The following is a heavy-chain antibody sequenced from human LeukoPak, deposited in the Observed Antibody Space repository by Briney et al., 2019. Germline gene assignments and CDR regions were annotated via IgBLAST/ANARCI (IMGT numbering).Heavy chain of an antibody. Sequence: GASVKVSCKASGYTFTSYGISWVRQAPGQGLEWMGWISAYNGNTNYAQKLQGRVTMTTDTSTSTAYMELRSLRSDDTAVYYCARDGYYYGSGSYYPHWGQGTLVTVSS. D-gene: IGHD3-10*01. CDR2: ISAYNGNT. CDR3: ARDGYYYGSGSYYPH. CDR1: GYTFTSYG. V-gene: IGHV1-18*01. J-gene: IGHJ4*02.